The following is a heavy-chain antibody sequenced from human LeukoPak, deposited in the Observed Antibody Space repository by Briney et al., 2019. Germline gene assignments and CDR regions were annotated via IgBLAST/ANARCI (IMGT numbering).Heavy chain of an antibody. V-gene: IGHV1-69*13. CDR3: AGETGTAQRRAFDI. Sequence: ASVKVSCKASGGTFSSYAISWVRQAPGQGLEWMGGIIPIFGTANYAQKFQGRVTITADESTSTAYMELSSLRSEDTAVYYCAGETGTAQRRAFDIWGQGTMVTVSS. D-gene: IGHD1-1*01. CDR2: IIPIFGTA. CDR1: GGTFSSYA. J-gene: IGHJ3*02.